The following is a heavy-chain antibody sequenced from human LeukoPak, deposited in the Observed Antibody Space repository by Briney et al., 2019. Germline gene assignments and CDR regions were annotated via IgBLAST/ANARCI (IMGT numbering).Heavy chain of an antibody. Sequence: ASVKVSCKASGYTFTGYYMHWVRQAPGQGLEWMGWTSPNSGGTNYAQKFQGWVTMTRDTSISTAYMELSRLRSDDTAVYYCARDGWSSSSALDYWGQGTLVTVSS. CDR2: TSPNSGGT. CDR3: ARDGWSSSSALDY. J-gene: IGHJ4*02. V-gene: IGHV1-2*04. CDR1: GYTFTGYY. D-gene: IGHD6-6*01.